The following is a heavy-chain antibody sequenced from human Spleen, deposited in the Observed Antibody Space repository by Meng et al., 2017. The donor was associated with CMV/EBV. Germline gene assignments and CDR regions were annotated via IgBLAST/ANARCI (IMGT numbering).Heavy chain of an antibody. CDR1: GGSFNDYY. V-gene: IGHV4-34*01. J-gene: IGHJ6*02. Sequence: SETLSLTCAVYGGSFNDYYWSWIRQPPGKGLEWIGEINHSGSSNYNPSLKSRVTISVDTSKNQFSLKLSSVTAADTAVYYCARPRGEGYYYGMDVWGQGTTVTVSS. CDR3: ARPRGEGYYYGMDV. CDR2: INHSGSS.